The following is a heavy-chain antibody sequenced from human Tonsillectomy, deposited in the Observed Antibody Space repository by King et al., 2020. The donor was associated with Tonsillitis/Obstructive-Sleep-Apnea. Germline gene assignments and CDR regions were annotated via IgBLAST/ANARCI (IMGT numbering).Heavy chain of an antibody. CDR1: GFSLSTSGVG. V-gene: IGHV2-5*02. D-gene: IGHD3-3*01. J-gene: IGHJ4*02. Sequence: TLKESGPTLVKPTQTLTLTCTFSGFSLSTSGVGVGWIRQPPGKALEWLALIYWDDDKRYSPSLKSRLTITKDTSKNQVVLTMTNMDPVDTATYYCAHSQWDFWCGYPTSYFDYWGQGTLVTVSS. CDR3: AHSQWDFWCGYPTSYFDY. CDR2: IYWDDDK.